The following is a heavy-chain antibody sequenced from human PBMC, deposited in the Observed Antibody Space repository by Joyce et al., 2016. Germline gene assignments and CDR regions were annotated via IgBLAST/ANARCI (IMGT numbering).Heavy chain of an antibody. Sequence: QVQLVESGGGVVQPGRSLRLSCAASGFTFSSFAMHWVRQAPGKGLEWVAIISYAGNKKYYADSVKGRFTISRDNSKSTLYLQMDSLRPEDTAVYFCARDLGFGELSNWYFDLWGRGTLVTVSS. CDR2: ISYAGNKK. V-gene: IGHV3-30-3*01. CDR1: GFTFSSFA. CDR3: ARDLGFGELSNWYFDL. D-gene: IGHD3-10*01. J-gene: IGHJ2*01.